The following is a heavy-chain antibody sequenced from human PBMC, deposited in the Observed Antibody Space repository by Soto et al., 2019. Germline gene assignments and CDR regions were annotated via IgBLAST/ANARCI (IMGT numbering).Heavy chain of an antibody. CDR1: GCTFSSYA. Sequence: SVKVSCKASGCTFSSYAISRVRQAPGQGLEWMGGIIPIFGTANYAQKFQGRVTITADESTSTAYMELSSLRSEDTAVYYCARGGIVAKITGLGYWGQGTLVTVSS. J-gene: IGHJ4*02. D-gene: IGHD5-12*01. CDR2: IIPIFGTA. V-gene: IGHV1-69*13. CDR3: ARGGIVAKITGLGY.